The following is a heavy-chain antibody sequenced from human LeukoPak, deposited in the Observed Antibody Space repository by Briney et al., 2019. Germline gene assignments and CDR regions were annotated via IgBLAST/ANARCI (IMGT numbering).Heavy chain of an antibody. CDR3: ARGLRDIVVVPAAPIYYYYYMDV. Sequence: ASVKVSCKASGYTFTSYDINWVRQATGQGLEWMGWMNPNSGNTGYAQKFQGRVTMTRNTSISTAYMELSSLRSEDTAVYYCARGLRDIVVVPAAPIYYYYYMDVWGKGTTVTVSS. V-gene: IGHV1-8*01. J-gene: IGHJ6*03. CDR1: GYTFTSYD. D-gene: IGHD2-2*01. CDR2: MNPNSGNT.